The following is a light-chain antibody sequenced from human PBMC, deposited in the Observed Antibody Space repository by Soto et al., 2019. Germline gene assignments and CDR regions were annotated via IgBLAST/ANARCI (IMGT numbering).Light chain of an antibody. Sequence: ELVLTQSPGTLSLSPGERATLSCRASQSVTNNYLAWYQQRPGLAPRLLIYGASSRATGIPDRFSGSGSGTVFTLTIGSLQPEDFATYYCQQSYSTPITFGQGTRLEI. CDR1: QSVTNNY. CDR3: QQSYSTPIT. V-gene: IGKV3-20*01. J-gene: IGKJ5*01. CDR2: GAS.